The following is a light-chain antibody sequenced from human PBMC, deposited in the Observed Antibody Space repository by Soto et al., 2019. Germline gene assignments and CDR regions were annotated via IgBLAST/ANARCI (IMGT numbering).Light chain of an antibody. CDR3: QYYGGSPRT. CDR1: ESVAS. J-gene: IGKJ1*01. V-gene: IGKV3-20*01. CDR2: GAS. Sequence: EIFLTQSPGTLSLSPGEGTTLSCRASESVASLAWYQQKPGQAPRLLIYGASTRATGIPDGFSGSGSGTDFTLTISRLEPEDFAVYYCQYYGGSPRTFGRGTKVDIK.